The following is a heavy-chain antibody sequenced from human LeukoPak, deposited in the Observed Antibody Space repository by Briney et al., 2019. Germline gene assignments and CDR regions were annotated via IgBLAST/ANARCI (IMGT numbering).Heavy chain of an antibody. CDR3: ASGAGWWDY. V-gene: IGHV4-59*11. J-gene: IGHJ4*02. CDR2: ISYSGRI. Sequence: PSESLSLACTVYGRPISSPCCSWIRQPPGEGLERIEYISYSGRINYNPSLKRRVTLSLDTCKSQFSPTLTSVTAADTAVYFCASGAGWWDYWGQGTLVTVSS. CDR1: GRPISSPC. D-gene: IGHD2-15*01.